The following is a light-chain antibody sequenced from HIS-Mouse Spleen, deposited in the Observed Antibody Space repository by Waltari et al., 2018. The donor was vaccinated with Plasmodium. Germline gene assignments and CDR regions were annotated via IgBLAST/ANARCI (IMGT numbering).Light chain of an antibody. J-gene: IGLJ3*02. CDR3: QTWGTGIQV. Sequence: QLVLTQSPSASASLGASVKLTCTLSSGPSSYAIAWHQQQPEQGPRYLMKLHSDGSHSKGDGIPARVSGSSSGAERYLTISSLQSEDEADYYCQTWGTGIQVFGGGTKLTVL. V-gene: IGLV4-69*01. CDR1: SGPSSYA. CDR2: LHSDGSH.